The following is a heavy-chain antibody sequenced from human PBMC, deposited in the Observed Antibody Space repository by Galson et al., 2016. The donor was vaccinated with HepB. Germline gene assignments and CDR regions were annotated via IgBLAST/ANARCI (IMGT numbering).Heavy chain of an antibody. J-gene: IGHJ5*02. CDR3: AISTAAVPASINWFDP. CDR1: GGPITNNYY. D-gene: IGHD2-2*01. Sequence: SETLSLTCTVSGGPITNNYYWAWIRQSPGKGLEWIGEVFHSGSTYYNPSLKSRVTMSVDKSKNHSSLKLTSVTAADTAVYYCAISTAAVPASINWFDPWGQGTLVTVSS. V-gene: IGHV4-39*07. CDR2: VFHSGST.